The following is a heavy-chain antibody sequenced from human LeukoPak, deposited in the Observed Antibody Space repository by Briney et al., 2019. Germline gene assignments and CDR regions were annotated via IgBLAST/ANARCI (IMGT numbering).Heavy chain of an antibody. CDR2: IYSGGST. CDR1: GFTVSSNY. V-gene: IGHV3-66*01. D-gene: IGHD2-21*02. Sequence: PGGSLRLSCAASGFTVSSNYMSWVRQAPGKGLEWVSVIYSGGSTYYADSVKGRFTISRDNSKNTLYLQMNSLRAEDTAVYYCARDARFYCGGDCYPYWYFDLWGRGTLVTVSS. CDR3: ARDARFYCGGDCYPYWYFDL. J-gene: IGHJ2*01.